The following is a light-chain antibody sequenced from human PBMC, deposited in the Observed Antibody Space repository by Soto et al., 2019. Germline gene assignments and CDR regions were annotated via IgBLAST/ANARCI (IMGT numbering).Light chain of an antibody. CDR2: DVS. J-gene: IGLJ3*02. CDR3: SSYAGSDTPVV. Sequence: QSALTQPASVSGSPGQSIAFSCTGTSSDVGGYNYVSWYQQHPGRAPKLIIYDVSNRPSGVSNRFSGSKSGNTASLTISGIQAYDEADYYCSSYAGSDTPVVFGGGTKVTVL. V-gene: IGLV2-14*01. CDR1: SSDVGGYNY.